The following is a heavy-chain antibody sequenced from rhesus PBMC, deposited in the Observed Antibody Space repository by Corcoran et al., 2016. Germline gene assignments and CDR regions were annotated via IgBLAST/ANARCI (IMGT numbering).Heavy chain of an antibody. Sequence: QVQLQESGPGLVKPSETLSLTCAVSGYSISSNYWSWIRQPPGKGLEWIGYIYGSSGSTYYHPSLKSRVTISTYTSKNQFSLKLSSVTAADTAVYYCAREKRTAGTDFFYWGQGVLVTVSS. CDR1: GYSISSNY. V-gene: IGHV4-147*01. D-gene: IGHD1-1*01. CDR2: IYGSSGST. J-gene: IGHJ4*01. CDR3: AREKRTAGTDFFY.